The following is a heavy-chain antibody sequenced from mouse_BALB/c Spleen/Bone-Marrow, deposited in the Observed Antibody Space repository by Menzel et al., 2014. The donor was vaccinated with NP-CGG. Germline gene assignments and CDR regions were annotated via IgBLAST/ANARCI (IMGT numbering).Heavy chain of an antibody. Sequence: EVQRVESGGGLAQPGGSLKLSCAASGFIFSDYYMSWVRQTPEKRLEWVAYISNGGGSTYYPDTVKGRFTISRDDAKNTLYLRMSSLKSEDTAMYYCARRVLYGNYEGAMDYRGQGTSATVSS. J-gene: IGHJ4*01. CDR3: ARRVLYGNYEGAMDY. CDR1: GFIFSDYY. V-gene: IGHV5-12*01. D-gene: IGHD2-1*01. CDR2: ISNGGGST.